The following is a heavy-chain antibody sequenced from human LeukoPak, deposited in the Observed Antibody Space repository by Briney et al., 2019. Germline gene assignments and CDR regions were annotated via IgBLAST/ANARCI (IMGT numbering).Heavy chain of an antibody. CDR1: GFTFSSYG. V-gene: IGHV3-30*03. CDR3: ARDGGDYGDYVRY. CDR2: ISYDGSNK. Sequence: GSLRLSCAASGFTFSSYGMHWVRQAPGKGLEWVAVISYDGSNKYYADSVKGRFTISRDNSKNTLYLQMNSLRAEDTAVYYCARDGGDYGDYVRYWGQGTLVTVSS. D-gene: IGHD4-17*01. J-gene: IGHJ4*02.